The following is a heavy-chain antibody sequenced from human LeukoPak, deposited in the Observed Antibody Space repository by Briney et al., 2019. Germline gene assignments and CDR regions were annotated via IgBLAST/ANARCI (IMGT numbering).Heavy chain of an antibody. CDR3: AVHQHHPQFDY. J-gene: IGHJ4*02. CDR2: VHYSGST. Sequence: SETLSLTCTVSGGSISSTTYYWAWVRQPPGKGLVWIGSVHYSGSTYYNPSLESRVTISEDTSKNQFSLKLSSVTAADTAVYYCAVHQHHPQFDYWCQGTLVTVSS. V-gene: IGHV4-39*01. CDR1: GGSISSTTYY.